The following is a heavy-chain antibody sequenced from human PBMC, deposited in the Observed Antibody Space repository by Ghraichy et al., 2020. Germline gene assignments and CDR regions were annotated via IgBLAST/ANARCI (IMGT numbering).Heavy chain of an antibody. J-gene: IGHJ4*02. CDR3: AKGGGIAARFPYFFDY. V-gene: IGHV3-23*01. D-gene: IGHD6-6*01. Sequence: GGSLRLSCAASGFTFSSYAMSWVRQAPGKGLEWVSAISGSGGSTYYADSVKGRFTISRDNSKNTLYLQMNSLRAEDTAVYYCAKGGGIAARFPYFFDYWGQGTLVTVSS. CDR2: ISGSGGST. CDR1: GFTFSSYA.